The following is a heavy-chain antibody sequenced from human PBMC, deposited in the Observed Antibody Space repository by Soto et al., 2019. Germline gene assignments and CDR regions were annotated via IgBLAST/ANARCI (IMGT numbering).Heavy chain of an antibody. Sequence: SEALSLTCAVSGGSISSGGYSWSWIRQPPGKGLEWIGYMYHSGSTYYNPSLKSRVTISIDRSKNQFSLKLSSVTAAVTAEDYYAGVPDYWGQGILDIVSA. CDR1: GGSISSGGYS. CDR3: AGVPDY. CDR2: MYHSGST. J-gene: IGHJ4*01. D-gene: IGHD2-2*01. V-gene: IGHV4-30-2*01.